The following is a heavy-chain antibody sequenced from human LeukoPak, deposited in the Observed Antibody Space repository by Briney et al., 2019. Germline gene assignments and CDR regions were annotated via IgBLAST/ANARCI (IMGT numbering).Heavy chain of an antibody. D-gene: IGHD3-10*01. CDR2: INHSGST. J-gene: IGHJ4*02. Sequence: SETLSLTCAVYGGSFSGYYWSWIRQPPGKRLEWIGEINHSGSTNYNPSLKSRVTISVDTSKNQFSLKLSSVTAADTAVYYCARGLRITMVRGVISPFDYWGQGTLVTVSS. CDR1: GGSFSGYY. CDR3: ARGLRITMVRGVISPFDY. V-gene: IGHV4-34*01.